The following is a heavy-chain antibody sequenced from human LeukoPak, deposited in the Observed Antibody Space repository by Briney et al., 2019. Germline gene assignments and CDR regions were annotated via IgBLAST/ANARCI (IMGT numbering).Heavy chain of an antibody. D-gene: IGHD5-18*01. CDR2: IYSDESST. CDR1: GFNVNNHL. CDR3: ARDWGAGGYSYAFWDY. J-gene: IGHJ4*02. Sequence: GGSLRLSCAATGFNVNNHLTWVRQAPGKGLVWVSRIYSDESSTSYADSVKGRFTFSRDNAKNTLYLQMYSLRVEDTAVYYCARDWGAGGYSYAFWDYWGQGTLVTVSS. V-gene: IGHV3-74*01.